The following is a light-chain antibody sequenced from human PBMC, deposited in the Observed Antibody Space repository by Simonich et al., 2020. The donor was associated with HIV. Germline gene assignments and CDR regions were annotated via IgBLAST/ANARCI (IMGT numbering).Light chain of an antibody. J-gene: IGLJ1*01. CDR3: QAWDSSWV. CDR1: KLGDKY. Sequence: SYELTQPPSVSVSPGQTASITCSGDKLGDKYACWYQQKPGQSPVLGVYQDSIRPSGIPERFSGSNSGNTATLTISGTQAMDEADYYCQAWDSSWVFGTGTKVTVL. CDR2: QDS. V-gene: IGLV3-1*01.